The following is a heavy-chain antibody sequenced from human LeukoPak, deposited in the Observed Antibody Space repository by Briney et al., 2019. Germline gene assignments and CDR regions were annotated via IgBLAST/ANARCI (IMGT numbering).Heavy chain of an antibody. D-gene: IGHD6-13*01. J-gene: IGHJ4*02. CDR3: AKYSSSWEGTLFDY. Sequence: PGGSLRLSCAASGFTFSSYAMSWVRQAPGKGLEWVSAISGSGGSTYYADSVKGRFTISRDNSKNTLYLQMNGLRAEDTAVYYCAKYSSSWEGTLFDYWGQGTLVTVSS. V-gene: IGHV3-23*01. CDR1: GFTFSSYA. CDR2: ISGSGGST.